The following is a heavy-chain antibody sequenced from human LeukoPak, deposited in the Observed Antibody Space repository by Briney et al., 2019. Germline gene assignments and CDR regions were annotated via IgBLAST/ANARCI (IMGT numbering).Heavy chain of an antibody. CDR3: ARGSSTWEQLGFDY. J-gene: IGHJ4*02. CDR1: GFTFSSYA. V-gene: IGHV3-33*08. D-gene: IGHD6-13*01. CDR2: IWFDGTNK. Sequence: GGSLRLSCAASGFTFSSYAMSWVRQAPGKGLEWVAAIWFDGTNKYYGDSVRGRFTISRDNSKKTVYLQMNSLRAEDSAVYYCARGSSTWEQLGFDYWGQGTLITVSS.